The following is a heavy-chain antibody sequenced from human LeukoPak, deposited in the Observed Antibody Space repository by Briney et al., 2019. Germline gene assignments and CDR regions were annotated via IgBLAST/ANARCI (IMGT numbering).Heavy chain of an antibody. Sequence: SQTLSLTCTVSGGSISSGGYYWSWIRQPPGKGLEWIGYIYHSGSTYYNPSLKSRVTISVDRSKNQFSLKLSSVTAADTAVYYCARVAPHSSSWYYFDYWGQGTLVTVSS. CDR1: GGSISSGGYY. CDR3: ARVAPHSSSWYYFDY. V-gene: IGHV4-30-2*01. J-gene: IGHJ4*02. D-gene: IGHD6-13*01. CDR2: IYHSGST.